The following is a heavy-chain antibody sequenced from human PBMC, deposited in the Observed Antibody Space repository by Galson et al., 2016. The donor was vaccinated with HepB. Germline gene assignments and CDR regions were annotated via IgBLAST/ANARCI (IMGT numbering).Heavy chain of an antibody. Sequence: SLRLSCAASGFTFSSHGMHWVRQAPGKGLAWVAVISFDGKTKYYADSVKGRLIISRDNSANSLYLQINSLRRDDTAVYYCARRSRLNYYDHYNMDVWGLGTTAIVS. J-gene: IGHJ6*02. CDR1: GFTFSSHG. CDR2: ISFDGKTK. D-gene: IGHD3-16*01. CDR3: ARRSRLNYYDHYNMDV. V-gene: IGHV3-30*03.